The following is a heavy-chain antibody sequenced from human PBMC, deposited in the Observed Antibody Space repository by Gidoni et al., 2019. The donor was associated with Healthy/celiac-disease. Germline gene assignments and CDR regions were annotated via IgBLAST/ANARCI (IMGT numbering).Heavy chain of an antibody. J-gene: IGHJ4*02. CDR3: ARVRYYGSGSYFHFDY. CDR2: IWYDGSNK. CDR1: GFTFSSYG. V-gene: IGHV3-33*01. Sequence: QVQLVESGGGVVQPGRSLRLSCAASGFTFSSYGMHWVRQAPGKVLEWVAVIWYDGSNKYYADSVTVRFTISRDYSKNTLYLQMNSLRAEDTAVYYCARVRYYGSGSYFHFDYWGQGTLVTVSS. D-gene: IGHD3-10*01.